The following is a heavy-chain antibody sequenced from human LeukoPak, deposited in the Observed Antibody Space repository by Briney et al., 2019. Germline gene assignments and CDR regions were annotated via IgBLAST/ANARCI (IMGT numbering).Heavy chain of an antibody. J-gene: IGHJ4*02. CDR1: GFTFSSYG. Sequence: GGSLRLSCAASGFTFSSYGMHWVRQAPGKGLEWVAVIWYDGNNKYYADSVKGRFTISRDNSKNTLYLQMNSLRAEDTAVYYCARENDGSGSYVLDYWGQGTLVTVSS. CDR3: ARENDGSGSYVLDY. D-gene: IGHD3-10*01. CDR2: IWYDGNNK. V-gene: IGHV3-33*01.